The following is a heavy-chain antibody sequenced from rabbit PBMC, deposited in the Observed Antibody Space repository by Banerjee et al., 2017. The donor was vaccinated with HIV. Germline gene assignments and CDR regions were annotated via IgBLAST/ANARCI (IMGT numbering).Heavy chain of an antibody. Sequence: QSLEESGGDLVKPGASLTLTCTASGFSFSSSYYMCWVRQAPGKGLEWIACIDAGSSGSTAYASWAKGRFTISKTSSTTVTLQLNSLTAADTATYFCARDWTGYGGYGPFNLWGPGTLVTVS. CDR3: ARDWTGYGGYGPFNL. CDR1: GFSFSSSYY. D-gene: IGHD7-1*01. J-gene: IGHJ4*01. CDR2: IDAGSSGST. V-gene: IGHV1S40*01.